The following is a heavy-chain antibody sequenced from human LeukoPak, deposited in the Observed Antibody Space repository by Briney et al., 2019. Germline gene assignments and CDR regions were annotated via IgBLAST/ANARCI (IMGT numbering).Heavy chain of an antibody. V-gene: IGHV5-51*01. CDR3: ARHYPGGDYFIDY. CDR2: TYPVDCET. Sequence: PGESLKISCKGSGYSLTSYWLGWVRQMPGKGVDWVGITYPVDCETRYSPSFQDQVTHCLHKSLSTHYVQSRGLKASDTAMYYCARHYPGGDYFIDYWGQGTLVTVSS. J-gene: IGHJ4*02. CDR1: GYSLTSYW. D-gene: IGHD4-17*01.